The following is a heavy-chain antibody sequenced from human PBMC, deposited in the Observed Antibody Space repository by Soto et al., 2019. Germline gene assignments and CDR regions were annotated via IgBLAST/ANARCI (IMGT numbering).Heavy chain of an antibody. CDR3: ARDPSMVYATESYFDY. CDR2: IKQDGSEK. J-gene: IGHJ4*02. Sequence: GGSLRLSCAASGFTFSSYWMSWVRQAPGKGLEWVANIKQDGSEKYYVDSVKGRLTISRDNAKNSLYLQMNSLRAEDTAVYYCARDPSMVYATESYFDYWGQGTLVTVSS. D-gene: IGHD2-8*01. V-gene: IGHV3-7*01. CDR1: GFTFSSYW.